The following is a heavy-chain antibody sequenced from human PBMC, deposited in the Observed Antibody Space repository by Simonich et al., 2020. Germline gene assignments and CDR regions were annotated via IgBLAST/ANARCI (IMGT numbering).Heavy chain of an antibody. CDR2: ISYDGSNK. CDR3: AREDLTGDAFDI. Sequence: QVQLVESGGGVVQPGRSLRLSCAASGFTFSSYAMHWVRQAPGKGVGGVEVISYDGSNKYYADALKGRFTISRDNSKNTLYLQMNSLRAEDTAVYYCAREDLTGDAFDIWGQGTMVTVSS. J-gene: IGHJ3*02. D-gene: IGHD7-27*01. CDR1: GFTFSSYA. V-gene: IGHV3-30*07.